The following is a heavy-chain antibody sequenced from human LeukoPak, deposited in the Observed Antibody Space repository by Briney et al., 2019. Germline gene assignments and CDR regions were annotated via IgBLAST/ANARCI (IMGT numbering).Heavy chain of an antibody. V-gene: IGHV3-9*01. CDR3: AKGERYSSSSDFDY. CDR1: GFTFSSYA. Sequence: PGGSLRLSCAASGFTFSSYAMSWVRQAPGKGLEWVSGISWNSGSIGYADSVKGRFTISRDNAKNSLYLQMNSLRAEDTALYYCAKGERYSSSSDFDYWGQGTLVTVSS. D-gene: IGHD6-6*01. J-gene: IGHJ4*02. CDR2: ISWNSGSI.